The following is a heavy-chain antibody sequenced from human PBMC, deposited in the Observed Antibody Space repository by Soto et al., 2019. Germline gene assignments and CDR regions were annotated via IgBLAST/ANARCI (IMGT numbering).Heavy chain of an antibody. D-gene: IGHD3-16*01. Sequence: EVQLLESGGGLVQPGGSLRLSCVGSGIEFSNYAMSWVLQAPGKGLEWVSIVSASGRSRYHADSVKGRFTISRDNSKNTLYLHMTNLRAEDTAVYYCAKDGNWLDVYYDVWGQGTPVTVSS. V-gene: IGHV3-23*01. CDR1: GIEFSNYA. CDR2: VSASGRSR. CDR3: AKDGNWLDVYYDV. J-gene: IGHJ4*02.